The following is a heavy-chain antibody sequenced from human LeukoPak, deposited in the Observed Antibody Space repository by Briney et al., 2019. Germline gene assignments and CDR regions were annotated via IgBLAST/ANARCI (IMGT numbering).Heavy chain of an antibody. D-gene: IGHD5-12*01. Sequence: GGSLRLSCAASGFTLSANWMHWVRQAPGKGLMWVSRIEGDGNRITYADSVKGRFTISRDNAKNTLYLQMNSLRAEDTAVYYCTRDWRNLGYDYWGQGTLVTVSS. CDR2: IEGDGNRI. J-gene: IGHJ4*02. CDR1: GFTLSANW. CDR3: TRDWRNLGYDY. V-gene: IGHV3-74*01.